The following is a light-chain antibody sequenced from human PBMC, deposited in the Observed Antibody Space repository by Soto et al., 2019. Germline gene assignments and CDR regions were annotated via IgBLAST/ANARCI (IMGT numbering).Light chain of an antibody. V-gene: IGKV3D-15*01. J-gene: IGKJ1*01. CDR1: QSVGSS. CDR3: QQYHIWPSWT. Sequence: EIVLTQSPGTLSLSPGERATLSCRASQSVGSSLSWYQQKPGQAPRLLFYGASNRATAIPDRFSGSGFGTDFTLTISSLQSEDFAVYFCQQYHIWPSWTFGQGTKVDIK. CDR2: GAS.